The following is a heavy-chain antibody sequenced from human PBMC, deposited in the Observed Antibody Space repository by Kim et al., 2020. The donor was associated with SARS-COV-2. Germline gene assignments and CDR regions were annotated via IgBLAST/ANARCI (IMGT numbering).Heavy chain of an antibody. CDR2: ISGSGGST. D-gene: IGHD2-2*01. CDR3: AKDAVPAAKTYNWFDP. J-gene: IGHJ5*02. CDR1: GFTFSSYA. V-gene: IGHV3-23*01. Sequence: GGSLRLSCAASGFTFSSYAMSWVRQAPGKGLEWVSAISGSGGSTYYADSVKGRFTISRDNSKNTLYLQMNSLRAEDTAVYYCAKDAVPAAKTYNWFDPWGQGTLVTVSS.